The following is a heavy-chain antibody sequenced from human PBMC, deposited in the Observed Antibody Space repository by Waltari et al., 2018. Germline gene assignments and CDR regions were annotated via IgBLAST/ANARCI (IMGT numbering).Heavy chain of an antibody. D-gene: IGHD2-21*01. CDR1: GFTFSSYS. CDR2: ISSSSSTI. CDR3: ARDRTLRTYCGGDCYPSYFDY. Sequence: EVQLVESGGGLVQPGGSLRLSCAASGFTFSSYSMNWVRQAPGKGLEWVSYISSSSSTIYYADSVKGRFTISRDNAKNSLYLQMNSLRAEDTAVYYCARDRTLRTYCGGDCYPSYFDYWGQGTLVTVSS. J-gene: IGHJ4*02. V-gene: IGHV3-48*04.